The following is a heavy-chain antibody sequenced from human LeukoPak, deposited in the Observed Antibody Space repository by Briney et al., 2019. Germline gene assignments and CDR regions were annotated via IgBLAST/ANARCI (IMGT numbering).Heavy chain of an antibody. CDR2: MNKNGSDK. V-gene: IGHV3-7*01. CDR3: ARNQHWSRDI. D-gene: IGHD2-8*02. Sequence: GGSLRLSCAASGFTFSDYWVERFRQAPGKGLEWVATMNKNGSDKYYMDSVTGRFSISRDNAKNSLSLQMNSLRGDDTAGYYCARNQHWSRDIWGQGILVTVSS. CDR1: GFTFSDYW. J-gene: IGHJ4*02.